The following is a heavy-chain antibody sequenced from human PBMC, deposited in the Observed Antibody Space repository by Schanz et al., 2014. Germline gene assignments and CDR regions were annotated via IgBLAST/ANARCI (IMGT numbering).Heavy chain of an antibody. Sequence: DVHLLESGGGLVQPGGSLRLSCAASEFTFSTDAMSWVRQAPGKGLEWVSSISSGGASTYYADSVKGRFTISRDNSNKTVDLQMNSLRAEDTALYYCAKGRFGELSAFDIWGQGTMXTVSS. CDR3: AKGRFGELSAFDI. J-gene: IGHJ3*02. CDR1: EFTFSTDA. D-gene: IGHD3-10*01. CDR2: ISSGGAST. V-gene: IGHV3-23*01.